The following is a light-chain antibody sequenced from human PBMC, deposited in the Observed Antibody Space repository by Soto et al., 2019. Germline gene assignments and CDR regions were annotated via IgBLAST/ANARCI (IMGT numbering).Light chain of an antibody. CDR3: SPYTSCIPTR. Sequence: QSVLTQPASVSGSPGQSITISCTGTSSDVGGYNYVSWYQQHPGKAPKLMIYDVSNRPSGVSNRFSGSKSGNTASLTISGLQADVDAYYDCSPYTSCIPTRLGT. V-gene: IGLV2-14*01. J-gene: IGLJ1*01. CDR1: SSDVGGYNY. CDR2: DVS.